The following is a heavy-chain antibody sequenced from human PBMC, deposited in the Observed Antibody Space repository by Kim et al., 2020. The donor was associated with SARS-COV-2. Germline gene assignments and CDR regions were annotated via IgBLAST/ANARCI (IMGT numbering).Heavy chain of an antibody. CDR1: GGSFSGYY. Sequence: SETLSLTCAVYGGSFSGYYWSWIRQPPGKGLEWIGEINHSGSTNYNPSLKSRVTISVDTSKNQFSLKLSSVTAADTAVYYCASTVADMPDASLAHFDYWGQGTLVTVSS. CDR2: INHSGST. CDR3: ASTVADMPDASLAHFDY. D-gene: IGHD6-19*01. J-gene: IGHJ4*02. V-gene: IGHV4-34*01.